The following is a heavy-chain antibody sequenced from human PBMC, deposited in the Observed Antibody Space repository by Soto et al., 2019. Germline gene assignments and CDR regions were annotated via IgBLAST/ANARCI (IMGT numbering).Heavy chain of an antibody. J-gene: IGHJ4*02. V-gene: IGHV3-53*01. CDR3: AKNPGYYYDSTGYHFDY. Sequence: GGPRRLSCAAAGFPGSSNYMTWVRKTPGKGLEWVSLIYSGGSTFYADSVKGRFTISRDNSKNTLYLQMNSLRAEGTAVYYCAKNPGYYYDSTGYHFDYWGQGTLVTVSS. CDR1: GFPGSSNY. CDR2: IYSGGST. D-gene: IGHD3-22*01.